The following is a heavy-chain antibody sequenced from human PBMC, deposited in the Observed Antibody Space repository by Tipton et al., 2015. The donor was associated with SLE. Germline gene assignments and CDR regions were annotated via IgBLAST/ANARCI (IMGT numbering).Heavy chain of an antibody. CDR3: AKDLGSGLGDFDY. V-gene: IGHV3-30-3*01. CDR1: GFTFSSYA. Sequence: RSLRLSCAASGFTFSSYAMHWVRQAPGKGLEWVAVISYDGSNKYYADSVKGRFTISRDNSKNTLYLQMNSLRAEDTAVYYCAKDLGSGLGDFDYWGQGTLVTVSS. D-gene: IGHD6-19*01. J-gene: IGHJ4*02. CDR2: ISYDGSNK.